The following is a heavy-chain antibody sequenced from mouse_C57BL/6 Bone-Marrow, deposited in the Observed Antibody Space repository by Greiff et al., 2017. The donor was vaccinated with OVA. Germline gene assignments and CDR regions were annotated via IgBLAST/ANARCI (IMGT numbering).Heavy chain of an antibody. CDR3: ARESVWYQFAY. J-gene: IGHJ3*01. CDR2: ISDGGSYT. Sequence: EVMLVESGGGLVKPGGSLKLSCAASGFTFSSYAMSWVRQTPEKRLEWVATISDGGSYTSYPDNVKGRFTISRDNAKNNLYLQMHHLKSEDTAMYYCARESVWYQFAYWGQGTLVTVSA. CDR1: GFTFSSYA. D-gene: IGHD2-10*02. V-gene: IGHV5-4*01.